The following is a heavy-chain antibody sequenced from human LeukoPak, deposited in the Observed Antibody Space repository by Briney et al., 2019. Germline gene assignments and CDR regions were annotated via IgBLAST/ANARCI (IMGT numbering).Heavy chain of an antibody. J-gene: IGHJ5*02. CDR3: AKPSYNSGWFIVS. CDR1: GFTFSSYG. D-gene: IGHD6-19*01. CDR2: ISGSGGST. Sequence: PGGSLRLSCAASGFTFSSYGMHWVRQAPGKGLEWVSAISGSGGSTYYADSVKGRFTISRDNSKNTLYLHMNSLRAEDTAVYSCAKPSYNSGWFIVSWGQGTLVTVSS. V-gene: IGHV3-23*01.